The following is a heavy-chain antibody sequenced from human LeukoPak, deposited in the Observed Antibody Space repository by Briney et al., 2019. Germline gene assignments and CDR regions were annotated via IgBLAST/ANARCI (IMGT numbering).Heavy chain of an antibody. CDR1: GVSISGGSFY. Sequence: NPSETLSLTCTVSGVSISGGSFYWGWIRQPPGKGLEWIGIIHYGGATYSNPSLKSRVTIFIDTSKNQLSLKLNSVTAADTAVYYCARRQVTSGTKYFDFWGQGTLVTVSS. J-gene: IGHJ4*02. D-gene: IGHD3-10*01. CDR2: IHYGGAT. V-gene: IGHV4-39*01. CDR3: ARRQVTSGTKYFDF.